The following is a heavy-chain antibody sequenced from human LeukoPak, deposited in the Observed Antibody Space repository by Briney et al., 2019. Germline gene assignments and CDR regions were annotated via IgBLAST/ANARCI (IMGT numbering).Heavy chain of an antibody. J-gene: IGHJ4*02. Sequence: PSETLSLTCTVSGGSISSSSYYWGWIRQPPGKGLEWIGSIYYSGSTYYNPSLKSRVTISVDTSKNQFSLKLSSVTAADTAVYYCARLPSADYGDYVFDYWGQGTLVTVSS. CDR2: IYYSGST. V-gene: IGHV4-39*01. D-gene: IGHD4-17*01. CDR3: ARLPSADYGDYVFDY. CDR1: GGSISSSSYY.